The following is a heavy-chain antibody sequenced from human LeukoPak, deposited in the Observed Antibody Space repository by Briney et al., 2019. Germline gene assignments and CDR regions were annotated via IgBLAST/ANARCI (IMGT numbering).Heavy chain of an antibody. CDR2: ISSSGSII. Sequence: GGSLRLSCAASGFTFSDYYMSWIRQAPGKGLEWVSYISSSGSIIYYADSVKGRFTISRDNAKNSLYLQMNSLRAEDTAVYYCARGEQGYCSSTRCYLFDYWGQGTLVTVSS. CDR3: ARGEQGYCSSTRCYLFDY. J-gene: IGHJ4*02. V-gene: IGHV3-11*01. D-gene: IGHD2-2*01. CDR1: GFTFSDYY.